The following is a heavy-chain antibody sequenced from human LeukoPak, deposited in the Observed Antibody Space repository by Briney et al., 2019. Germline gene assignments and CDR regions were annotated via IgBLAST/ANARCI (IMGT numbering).Heavy chain of an antibody. J-gene: IGHJ6*02. CDR1: GGSFSGYY. V-gene: IGHV4-34*01. CDR3: ARGRVSGYNPNYYYYYGMDV. CDR2: INHSGST. Sequence: SETLSLTCAVYGGSFSGYYWSWIRQPPGKGLEWIGEINHSGSTNYNPSLKSRVTISVDTSKNRFSLKLSSVTAADTAVYYCARGRVSGYNPNYYYYYGMDVWGQGTTVTVSS. D-gene: IGHD5-24*01.